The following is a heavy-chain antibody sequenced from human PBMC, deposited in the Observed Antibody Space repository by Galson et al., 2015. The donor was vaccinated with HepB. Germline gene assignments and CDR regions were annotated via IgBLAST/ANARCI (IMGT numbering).Heavy chain of an antibody. Sequence: SVKVSCKASGYTFISYGISWVRQAPGQGLEWMGWISVNNGNTNYAQKLQGRVTMTTDTSTTTAYMELRSLRSDDTAVYYCARDYDILTGYYSGYFDYWGQETLVTVSS. V-gene: IGHV1-18*01. J-gene: IGHJ4*02. CDR3: ARDYDILTGYYSGYFDY. CDR2: ISVNNGNT. D-gene: IGHD3-9*01. CDR1: GYTFISYG.